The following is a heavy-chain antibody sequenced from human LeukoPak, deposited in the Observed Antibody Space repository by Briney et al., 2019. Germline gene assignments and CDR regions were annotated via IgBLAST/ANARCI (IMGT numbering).Heavy chain of an antibody. J-gene: IGHJ6*02. V-gene: IGHV4-59*01. Sequence: PSETLSLTCTVSGGSISSYYWSWIRQPPGKGLEWIGYIYYSGSTNYNPSLKSRVTISVDTSKNQFSLKLSSVTAADTAVYYCARAYGDYSRYFGMDVWGQGTTVTVSS. D-gene: IGHD4-17*01. CDR2: IYYSGST. CDR3: ARAYGDYSRYFGMDV. CDR1: GGSISSYY.